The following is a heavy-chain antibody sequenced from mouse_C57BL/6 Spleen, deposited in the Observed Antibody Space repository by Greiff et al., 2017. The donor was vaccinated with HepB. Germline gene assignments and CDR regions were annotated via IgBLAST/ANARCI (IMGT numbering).Heavy chain of an antibody. CDR1: GFTFSSYA. J-gene: IGHJ1*03. CDR3: ARLMWWYFDV. CDR2: ISDGGSYT. Sequence: DVKLVESGGGLVKPGGSLKLSCAASGFTFSSYAMSWVRQTPEKRLEWVATISDGGSYTYYPDNVKGRFTISRDKAKNNLYLQMSHLKSEDTAMYYCARLMWWYFDVWGTGTTVTVSS. V-gene: IGHV5-4*03.